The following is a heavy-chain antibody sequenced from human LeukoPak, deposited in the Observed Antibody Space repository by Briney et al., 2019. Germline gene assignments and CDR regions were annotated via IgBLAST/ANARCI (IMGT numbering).Heavy chain of an antibody. CDR1: GYSFTSYC. CDR3: ARLSYDFWSGYPYGMNV. D-gene: IGHD3-3*01. Sequence: GESLKISCKGSGYSFTSYCIGWVRQMPGKGLEWMGIIYPGDSDTRYSPSFQGQVTISADKSISTAYLQWSSLKASDTAMYYCARLSYDFWSGYPYGMNVWGQGTTVTVSS. CDR2: IYPGDSDT. J-gene: IGHJ6*02. V-gene: IGHV5-51*01.